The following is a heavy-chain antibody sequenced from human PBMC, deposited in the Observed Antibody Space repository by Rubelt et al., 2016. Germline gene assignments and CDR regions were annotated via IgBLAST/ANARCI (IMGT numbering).Heavy chain of an antibody. D-gene: IGHD3-3*01. V-gene: IGHV3-23*01. CDR2: ISGSGGST. Sequence: GLEWVSAISGSGGSTYYADSVKGRFTISRDNSKNTLYLQMNSLRAEDTAVYYCARGYDFWSGYYHLDYWGQGTLVTVSS. CDR3: ARGYDFWSGYYHLDY. J-gene: IGHJ4*02.